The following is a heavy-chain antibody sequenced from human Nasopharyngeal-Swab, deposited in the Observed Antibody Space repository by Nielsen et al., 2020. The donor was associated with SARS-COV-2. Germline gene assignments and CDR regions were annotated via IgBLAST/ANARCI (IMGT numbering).Heavy chain of an antibody. J-gene: IGHJ6*02. Sequence: ASVKVSCKASGYTFTSYDINWVRQATGQGLEWMGWMNPNSGNTGYAQKFQGRVTMTRNTSISTAYMELSSLRSEDTAAYYCARTGYSGSYPYYYYYYGMDVWGQGTTVTVSS. CDR3: ARTGYSGSYPYYYYYYGMDV. D-gene: IGHD1-26*01. CDR2: MNPNSGNT. CDR1: GYTFTSYD. V-gene: IGHV1-8*01.